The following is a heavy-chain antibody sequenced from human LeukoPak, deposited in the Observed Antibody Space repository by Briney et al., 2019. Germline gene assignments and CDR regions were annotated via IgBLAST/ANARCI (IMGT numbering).Heavy chain of an antibody. Sequence: SQTLSLTCTVSGVSVDSGDYYWSWVRRHPGKGLEWIGYIYYSGSTYYNPSLESRVTMSLDRSKNHFSLKLSSVTAADTAVYYCARLTPAGYYYMDVWGKGSTVTVSS. CDR2: IYYSGST. CDR1: GVSVDSGDYY. J-gene: IGHJ6*03. D-gene: IGHD4-11*01. CDR3: ARLTPAGYYYMDV. V-gene: IGHV4-31*03.